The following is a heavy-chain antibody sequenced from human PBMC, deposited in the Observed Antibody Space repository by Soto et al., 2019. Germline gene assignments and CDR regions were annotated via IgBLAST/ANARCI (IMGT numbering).Heavy chain of an antibody. Sequence: HVHLVQSGAEVKKPGASVKVSCKGSGYDFTTYGITWVRQAPGQGLEWMAWISAHNGNTDYAQKLQGRVTVTRDTSTSTAYMELRSLGSDDSAVYYCAGGRDWDYWGQGALVTVSS. J-gene: IGHJ4*02. CDR3: AGGRDWDY. CDR1: GYDFTTYG. CDR2: ISAHNGNT. D-gene: IGHD3-9*01. V-gene: IGHV1-18*01.